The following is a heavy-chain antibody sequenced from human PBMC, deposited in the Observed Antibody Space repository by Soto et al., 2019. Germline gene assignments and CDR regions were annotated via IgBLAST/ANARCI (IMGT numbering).Heavy chain of an antibody. D-gene: IGHD4-17*01. Sequence: EVQLVESGGGLVQPGGYLRVSCAASGVTFSSYSMNWVRQAPGKGLEWVSYISSSSSTIYYADSVKGRFTISRDNAKNSLYLQMNSLRAEDTAVYYCARDLNYGLSDYWGQGTLVTVSS. CDR1: GVTFSSYS. J-gene: IGHJ4*02. CDR3: ARDLNYGLSDY. V-gene: IGHV3-48*01. CDR2: ISSSSSTI.